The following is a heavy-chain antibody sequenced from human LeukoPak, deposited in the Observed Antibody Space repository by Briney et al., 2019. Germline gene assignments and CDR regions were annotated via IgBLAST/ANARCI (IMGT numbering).Heavy chain of an antibody. Sequence: GASVKVSCKASGYTFTSYGISWVRQAPGQGLEWMGWISAYNGNTNYAQKFQGRVTMTRDPSISTAYMELSRLRSDDTAVYYCARAPPHLIVVVPFDYWGQGTLVTVSS. CDR1: GYTFTSYG. V-gene: IGHV1-18*04. CDR2: ISAYNGNT. D-gene: IGHD3-22*01. J-gene: IGHJ4*02. CDR3: ARAPPHLIVVVPFDY.